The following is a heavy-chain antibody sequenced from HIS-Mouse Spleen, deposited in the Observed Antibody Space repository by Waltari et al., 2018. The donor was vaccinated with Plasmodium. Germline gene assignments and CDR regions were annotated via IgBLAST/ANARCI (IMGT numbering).Heavy chain of an antibody. CDR2: IKQDGSEK. V-gene: IGHV3-7*01. D-gene: IGHD2-2*01. J-gene: IGHJ4*02. CDR3: ARGAKYQLLYYFDY. CDR1: GFTFSSYW. Sequence: EVQLVESGGGLVQPGGSLRLSCAASGFTFSSYWMSWVRQAPGKGREWVANIKQDGSEKYYVDSVKGRFTISRDNAKNSLYLQMNSLRAEDTAVYYCARGAKYQLLYYFDYWGQGTLVTVSS.